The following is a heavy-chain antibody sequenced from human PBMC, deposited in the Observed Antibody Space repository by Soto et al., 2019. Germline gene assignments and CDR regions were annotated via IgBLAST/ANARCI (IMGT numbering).Heavy chain of an antibody. CDR3: ARVAYSGSYYASFDY. D-gene: IGHD1-26*01. J-gene: IGHJ4*02. CDR2: IIPIFGTA. CDR1: GGTFSSYA. V-gene: IGHV1-69*13. Sequence: SVKVSCKASGGTFSSYAISWVRQAPGQGLEWMGGIIPIFGTANYAQKFQGRATITADESTSTAYMELNSLRDEDTAVYYCARVAYSGSYYASFDYWGQGTLVTVSS.